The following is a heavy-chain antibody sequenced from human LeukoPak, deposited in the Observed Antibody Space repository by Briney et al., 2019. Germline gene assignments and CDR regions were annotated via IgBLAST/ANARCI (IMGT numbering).Heavy chain of an antibody. V-gene: IGHV3-30*18. D-gene: IGHD5-12*01. CDR1: AFTFSSYG. CDR2: ISYDGSNK. Sequence: GRSLRLSCAASAFTFSSYGMHWVRQAPGKWLEWVAVISYDGSNKYYADSVKGRFTISRDNSKNKLYLQMNSLRPEDTALYYCAKPEGGYTNWYYFDYWGQGTLVTVSS. CDR3: AKPEGGYTNWYYFDY. J-gene: IGHJ4*02.